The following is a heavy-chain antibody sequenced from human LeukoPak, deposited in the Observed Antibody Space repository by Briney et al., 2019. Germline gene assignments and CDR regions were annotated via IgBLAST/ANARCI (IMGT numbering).Heavy chain of an antibody. J-gene: IGHJ6*03. V-gene: IGHV5-51*01. D-gene: IGHD1-1*01. CDR3: ARHIPERYYMDV. Sequence: GESLKISCKASGYRFTNYLIGWVRQMPGKGLAWMGIIYAGDSDTRYSPSFQGQVTISADKSISTAYLQWSSLKASDTAMYYCARHIPERYYMDVWGKGTTVTVSS. CDR1: GYRFTNYL. CDR2: IYAGDSDT.